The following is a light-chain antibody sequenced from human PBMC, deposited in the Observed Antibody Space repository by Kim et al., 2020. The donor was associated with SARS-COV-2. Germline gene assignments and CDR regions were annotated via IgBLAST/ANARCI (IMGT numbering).Light chain of an antibody. Sequence: EIVMTQSPVTLPVSPGERATLSCRASQSVRSNLAWYQQKPGQAPRLLIYGASTRATGIPARFSGSGSGTEFTLTISSLQSEDFAVYYCQHYNNWLWLTFGGGTKVDIK. J-gene: IGKJ4*01. V-gene: IGKV3-15*01. CDR2: GAS. CDR1: QSVRSN. CDR3: QHYNNWLWLT.